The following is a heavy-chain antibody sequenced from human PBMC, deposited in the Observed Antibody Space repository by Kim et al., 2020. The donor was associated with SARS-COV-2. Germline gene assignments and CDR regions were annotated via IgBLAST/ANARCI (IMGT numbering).Heavy chain of an antibody. V-gene: IGHV4-31*03. CDR1: GGSISSGGYY. J-gene: IGHJ4*02. CDR3: ARDVDGSYSEY. D-gene: IGHD1-26*01. CDR2: IYYSGST. Sequence: SETLSLTCTVSGGSISSGGYYWSWIRQHPGKGLEWIGYIYYSGSTNYNPSLKSRVTISVDTSKNQFSLKLSFVTAADTAVYYCARDVDGSYSEYWGQGTLVTVSS.